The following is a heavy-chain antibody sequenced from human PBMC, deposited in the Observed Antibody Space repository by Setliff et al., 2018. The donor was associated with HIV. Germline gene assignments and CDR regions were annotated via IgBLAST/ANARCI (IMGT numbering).Heavy chain of an antibody. Sequence: SETLSLTCTVSGGSVSNYYWTWIRQSAGKGLEWIWRINTSGTTKYNPSLKSRLTMSVASSENQFSLTLTSVPAAGTAVYYCAREPNTGWYYLDFWGPGALVTVSS. V-gene: IGHV4-4*07. CDR3: AREPNTGWYYLDF. D-gene: IGHD6-19*01. CDR1: GGSVSNYY. J-gene: IGHJ4*02. CDR2: INTSGTT.